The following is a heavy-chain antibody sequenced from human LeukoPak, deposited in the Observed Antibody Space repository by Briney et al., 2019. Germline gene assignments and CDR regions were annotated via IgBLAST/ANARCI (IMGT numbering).Heavy chain of an antibody. CDR3: ARGTGGWYFDL. CDR2: IYYSGGT. CDR1: GGSISSYY. Sequence: KTSETLSLTCTVSGGSISSYYWSWIRQPPGKGLEWIGYIYYSGGTNYNPSLKSRVTISIDTSKNQFSLKLTSVTAADTAVYYCARGTGGWYFDLWGRGTLVTVSS. D-gene: IGHD1/OR15-1a*01. J-gene: IGHJ2*01. V-gene: IGHV4-59*01.